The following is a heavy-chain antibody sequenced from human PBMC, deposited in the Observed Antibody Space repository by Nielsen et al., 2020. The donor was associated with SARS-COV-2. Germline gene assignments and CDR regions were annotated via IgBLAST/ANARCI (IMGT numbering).Heavy chain of an antibody. CDR1: GGSVSSNDW. D-gene: IGHD6-13*01. J-gene: IGHJ6*03. V-gene: IGHV4-4*02. CDR2: VSHSGST. Sequence: SETLSLTCAVSGGSVSSNDWWTWVRQSPGKGLEWIGEVSHSGSTNYNPSLKSRVTLSMDKSRRHFSLRLASVTVADTAVYYCARGLIPGGSSWTGHYYYMDGWGKGTTVTVTS. CDR3: ARGLIPGGSSWTGHYYYMDG.